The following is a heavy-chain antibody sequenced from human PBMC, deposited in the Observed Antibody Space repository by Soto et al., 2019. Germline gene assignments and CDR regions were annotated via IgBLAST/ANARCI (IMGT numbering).Heavy chain of an antibody. J-gene: IGHJ4*02. CDR3: ARGITIFGVVPG. Sequence: ASVKVSCKASGYTFTSYDINWVRQATGQGLEWMGWMNPNSGNAGYAQKFQGRVTMTRNTSISTAYMELSSLRSEDTAVYYCARGITIFGVVPGWGQGTLVTVSS. V-gene: IGHV1-8*01. CDR1: GYTFTSYD. CDR2: MNPNSGNA. D-gene: IGHD3-3*01.